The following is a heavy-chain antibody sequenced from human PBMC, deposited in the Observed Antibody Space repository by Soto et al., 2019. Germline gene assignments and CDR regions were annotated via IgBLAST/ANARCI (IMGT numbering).Heavy chain of an antibody. Sequence: QVHLVESGGGVVQPGRSLRLSCAASGFTFSSYGMHWVRQAPGKGLEWVAVISYDGSNKYYADSVKGRFTVSRDNSKNTVYLQMSSLRVEDTAVYYCAKDGPYQLETEYNLDYWGQGTLVTVSS. V-gene: IGHV3-30*18. CDR2: ISYDGSNK. J-gene: IGHJ4*02. CDR1: GFTFSSYG. D-gene: IGHD1-1*01. CDR3: AKDGPYQLETEYNLDY.